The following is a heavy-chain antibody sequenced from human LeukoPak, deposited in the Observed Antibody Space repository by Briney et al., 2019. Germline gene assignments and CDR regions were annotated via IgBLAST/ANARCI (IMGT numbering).Heavy chain of an antibody. CDR3: ARDYSHLFDAFDI. D-gene: IGHD6-13*01. CDR2: MNPNSGNT. V-gene: IGHV1-8*03. Sequence: GASVKVSCKASGYTFTSYDINWVRQATGQGLEWMGWMNPNSGNTGYAQKFQGRVTITRNTSISTAYMELSSLRSEDTAVYYCARDYSHLFDAFDIWGQGTMVTVSS. CDR1: GYTFTSYD. J-gene: IGHJ3*02.